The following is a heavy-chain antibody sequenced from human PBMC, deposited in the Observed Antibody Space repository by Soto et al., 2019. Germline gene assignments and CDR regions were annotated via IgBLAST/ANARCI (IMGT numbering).Heavy chain of an antibody. CDR1: GYTFTSYD. V-gene: IGHV1-8*01. CDR3: ARCCEGYCSGGSCNDAFDI. D-gene: IGHD2-15*01. J-gene: IGHJ3*02. Sequence: GASVKVSCKASGYTFTSYDINWVRQATGQGLEWMGWMNPNSGNTGYAQKFQGRVTMTRNTSISTAYMELSSLRSEDTAVYYCARCCEGYCSGGSCNDAFDIWGQGTMVTVSS. CDR2: MNPNSGNT.